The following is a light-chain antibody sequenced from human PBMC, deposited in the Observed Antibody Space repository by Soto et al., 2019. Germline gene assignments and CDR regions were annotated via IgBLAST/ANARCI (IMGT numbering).Light chain of an antibody. Sequence: IQRTQSPASVSASVEDRVTITCLASQGISSGLAWYQQKPGKAPKLLIHGASTWQSGVRSRFSGSGSGTDFTLTISSLQPEDFATYYCQEASSIPITFGQGTRPEIK. V-gene: IGKV1-12*01. CDR2: GAS. CDR3: QEASSIPIT. CDR1: QGISSG. J-gene: IGKJ5*01.